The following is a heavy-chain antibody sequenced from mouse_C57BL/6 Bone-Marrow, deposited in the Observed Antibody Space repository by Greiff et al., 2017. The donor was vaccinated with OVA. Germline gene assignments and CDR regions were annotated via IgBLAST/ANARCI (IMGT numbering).Heavy chain of an antibody. CDR2: IYPSDSET. Sequence: QVQLQQPGAELVRPGSSVTLSCTASGYTFTSYWMDWVMQRPGQGLEWIGNIYPSDSETHYNQKFKDKATLTVDKSSSTAYMQLSSLTSEDSAVYDCARLLPPDFDDWGQGTTLTVSS. CDR1: GYTFTSYW. V-gene: IGHV1-61*01. D-gene: IGHD1-1*01. J-gene: IGHJ2*01. CDR3: ARLLPPDFDD.